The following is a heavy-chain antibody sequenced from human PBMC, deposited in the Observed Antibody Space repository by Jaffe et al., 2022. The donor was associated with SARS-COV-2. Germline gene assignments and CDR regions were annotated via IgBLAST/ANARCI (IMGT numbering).Heavy chain of an antibody. CDR3: ARASQWTGFSDAFDI. CDR1: GFNFDDYV. J-gene: IGHJ3*02. D-gene: IGHD3-9*01. Sequence: EVRLVESGGGVVQPGGSLRLSCAASGFNFDDYVMHWVRQDPGKGLEWVSLISGDGDNTFYAESVKGRFTISRDSNKKSLFLQMNSLRPDDTSLYYCARASQWTGFSDAFDIWGQGTMVTVSS. V-gene: IGHV3-43*02. CDR2: ISGDGDNT.